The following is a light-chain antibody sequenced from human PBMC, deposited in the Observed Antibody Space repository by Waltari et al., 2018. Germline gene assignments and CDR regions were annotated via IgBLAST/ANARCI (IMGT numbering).Light chain of an antibody. Sequence: YVLPQPPSVSVAPGQTARITCGINNIRSRSVHWCQKRPGQAPFLVIYYDTDRPSGIPVRFSGSNSGDTATLTISRVEAGDEADYYCQVWDSSRAHVVFGGGTRLTVL. CDR1: NIRSRS. J-gene: IGLJ3*02. CDR3: QVWDSSRAHVV. CDR2: YDT. V-gene: IGLV3-21*04.